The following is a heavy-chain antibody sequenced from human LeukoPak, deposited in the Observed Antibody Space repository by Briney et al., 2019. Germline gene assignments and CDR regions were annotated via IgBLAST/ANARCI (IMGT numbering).Heavy chain of an antibody. CDR2: ISSSSSTI. Sequence: GGSLRLSCAASGFTFSSYSMNWVRQAPGKGLEWVSYISSSSSTIYYADSVKGRFTISRDNAKNSLYLQMNSLRAEDTAVYYCARGRDGDYAYYYYYYYMDVWGKGTTVTVSS. CDR3: ARGRDGDYAYYYYYYYMDV. V-gene: IGHV3-48*04. D-gene: IGHD4-17*01. CDR1: GFTFSSYS. J-gene: IGHJ6*03.